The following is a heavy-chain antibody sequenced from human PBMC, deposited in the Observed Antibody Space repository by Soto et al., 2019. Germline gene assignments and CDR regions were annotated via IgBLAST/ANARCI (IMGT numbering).Heavy chain of an antibody. J-gene: IGHJ6*02. CDR2: ISYDGSNK. CDR1: GLTFSSYG. Sequence: GGSLRLSCAASGLTFSSYGMHWVRQAPGKGLEWVAVISYDGSNKYYADSVKGRFTISRDNSKNTLYLQMNSLRAEDTAVYYCAKDLNSSGWYSDYYYGMDVWGQGTTVTVSS. CDR3: AKDLNSSGWYSDYYYGMDV. D-gene: IGHD6-19*01. V-gene: IGHV3-30*18.